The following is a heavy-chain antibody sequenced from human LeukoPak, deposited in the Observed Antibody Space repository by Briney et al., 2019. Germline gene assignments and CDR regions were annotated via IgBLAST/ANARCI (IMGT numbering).Heavy chain of an antibody. CDR2: IYYSGST. Sequence: SETLSLTCTVSGGSISSYYWSWIRQPTGKGLEWVGYIYYSGSTNYNPSLKSRVTIAVDTSKNQFSLKLSSVTAADTAVYYCARIRVEMATIFPYMDVWGKGTTVTVSS. D-gene: IGHD5-24*01. CDR1: GGSISSYY. CDR3: ARIRVEMATIFPYMDV. V-gene: IGHV4-59*01. J-gene: IGHJ6*03.